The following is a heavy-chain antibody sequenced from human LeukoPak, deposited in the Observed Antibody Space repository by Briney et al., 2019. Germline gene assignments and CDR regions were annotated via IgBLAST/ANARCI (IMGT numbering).Heavy chain of an antibody. Sequence: PSGGSLRLSCAASGFTFSSYAMSWVRQAPGKGLEWVSGISLSGDDTYYADSVKGRFIISRDNAKNSLYLQMNSLRAEDTAVYYCAREDYYDSSGYYPWGQGTLVTVSS. CDR3: AREDYYDSSGYYP. D-gene: IGHD3-22*01. CDR1: GFTFSSYA. CDR2: ISLSGDDT. J-gene: IGHJ5*02. V-gene: IGHV3-23*01.